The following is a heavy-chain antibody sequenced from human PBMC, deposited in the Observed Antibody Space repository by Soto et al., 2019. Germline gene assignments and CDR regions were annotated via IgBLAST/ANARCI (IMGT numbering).Heavy chain of an antibody. V-gene: IGHV4-59*08. CDR1: GGSISSYY. CDR2: IYYSGST. J-gene: IGHJ6*03. D-gene: IGHD4-17*01. CDR3: ARHNGVHDYGDSRDPYYYYMDV. Sequence: QVQLQESGPGLVKPSETLSLTCTVSGGSISSYYWSWIRQPPGKGLEWIGYIYYSGSTNYNPSLKSRVTISVDTSKNQFSLKLSSVTAADTAVYYCARHNGVHDYGDSRDPYYYYMDVWGKGTTVTVSS.